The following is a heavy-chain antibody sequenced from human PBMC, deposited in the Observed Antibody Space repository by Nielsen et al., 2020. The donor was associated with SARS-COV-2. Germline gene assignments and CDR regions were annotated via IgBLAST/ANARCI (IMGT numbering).Heavy chain of an antibody. J-gene: IGHJ6*02. Sequence: SETLSLTCTVSGGSVSSGSYYWSWIRQPPGKGLEWIGYMDNSGSTNYNPSLKSRVTISVDTSKNQFSLKLSSVTAADTAVYYCASYCSSTSCYRLGYYYGMDVWGQGTTVTVSS. CDR1: GGSVSSGSYY. CDR3: ASYCSSTSCYRLGYYYGMDV. D-gene: IGHD2-2*02. CDR2: MDNSGST. V-gene: IGHV4-61*01.